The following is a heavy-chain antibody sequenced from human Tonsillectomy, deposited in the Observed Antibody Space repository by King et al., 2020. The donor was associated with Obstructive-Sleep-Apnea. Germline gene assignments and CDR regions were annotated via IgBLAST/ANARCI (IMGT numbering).Heavy chain of an antibody. J-gene: IGHJ6*02. CDR3: ARLMSYHGSGSHKGMDV. Sequence: VQLVESGAEVKKPGASVKVSCKASGYTFTGDYIHWVRQAPGQGLEWMGWINPNSGGTDYAQKFQGWVTMTRDTSISTAYMELSRLSSDDTAVYYCARLMSYHGSGSHKGMDVWGQGTTVTVSS. V-gene: IGHV1-2*04. CDR1: GYTFTGDY. D-gene: IGHD3-10*01. CDR2: INPNSGGT.